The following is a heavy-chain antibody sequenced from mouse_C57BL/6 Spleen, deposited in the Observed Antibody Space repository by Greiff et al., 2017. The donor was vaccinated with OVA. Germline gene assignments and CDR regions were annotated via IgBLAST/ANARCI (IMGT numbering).Heavy chain of an antibody. V-gene: IGHV5-16*01. CDR1: GFTFSDYY. CDR3: AREGYDGYYVGFAY. Sequence: EVHLVESEGGLVQPGSSMKLSCTASGFTFSDYYMAWVRQVPEKGLEWVANINYDGSSTYYLDSLKSRFIISRDNAKNILYLQMSSLKSEDTATYYCAREGYDGYYVGFAYWGQGTLVTVSA. D-gene: IGHD2-3*01. CDR2: INYDGSST. J-gene: IGHJ3*01.